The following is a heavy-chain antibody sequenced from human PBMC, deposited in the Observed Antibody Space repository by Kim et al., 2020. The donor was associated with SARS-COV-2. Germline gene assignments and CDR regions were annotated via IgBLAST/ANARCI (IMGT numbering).Heavy chain of an antibody. CDR3: ARRRGVPNGMDV. CDR2: NYYSESF. V-gene: IGHV4-59*08. J-gene: IGHJ6*02. CDR1: GGSISSNY. D-gene: IGHD2-2*01. Sequence: SETLSLTCTVSGGSISSNYWSWIRQPPGKGLEWIGYNYYSESFNYNPSLKSRVSISVDTSKNQFSLKLTSVTAADTAVYYCARRRGVPNGMDVWGQGTTVTVSS.